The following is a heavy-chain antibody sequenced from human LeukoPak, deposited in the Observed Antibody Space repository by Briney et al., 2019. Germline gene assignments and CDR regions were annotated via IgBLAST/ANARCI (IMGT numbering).Heavy chain of an antibody. D-gene: IGHD2-2*02. CDR3: AKDLGYCSSTSCYTDYGMDV. Sequence: GGSLRLSCAASGFTFSSYEMNWVRQAPGKGLEWVSAISGSGGSTYYADSVKGRFTISRDNSKNTLYLQMNSLRAEDTAVYYCAKDLGYCSSTSCYTDYGMDVWGQGTTVTVSS. CDR2: ISGSGGST. V-gene: IGHV3-23*01. CDR1: GFTFSSYE. J-gene: IGHJ6*02.